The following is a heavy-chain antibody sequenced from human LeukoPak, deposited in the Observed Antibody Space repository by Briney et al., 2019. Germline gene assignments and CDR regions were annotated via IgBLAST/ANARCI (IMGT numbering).Heavy chain of an antibody. J-gene: IGHJ6*02. CDR3: AGDSYSSSSYYYYGMDV. Sequence: GGSLRLSCAASGFTFSSYAMSWVRQAPGKGLEWVSVIYSGGSTYYADSVKGRFTISRDNSKNTLYLQMNSLRAEDTAVYYCAGDSYSSSSYYYYGMDVWGQGTTVTVSS. CDR1: GFTFSSYA. CDR2: IYSGGST. D-gene: IGHD6-6*01. V-gene: IGHV3-66*01.